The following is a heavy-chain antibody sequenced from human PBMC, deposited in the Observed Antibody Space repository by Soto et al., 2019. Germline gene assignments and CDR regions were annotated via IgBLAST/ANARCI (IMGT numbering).Heavy chain of an antibody. Sequence: GASVKVSCKASGFTFTSSAVHWVRQARGQRLEWIGWIVVGSGNTNYAQKLQERVTITRDMSTSTAYMELSSLRSEDTAVYYCAADIKRYGEFDPWGQGTLVTVSS. D-gene: IGHD4-17*01. J-gene: IGHJ5*02. CDR1: GFTFTSSA. CDR2: IVVGSGNT. CDR3: AADIKRYGEFDP. V-gene: IGHV1-58*01.